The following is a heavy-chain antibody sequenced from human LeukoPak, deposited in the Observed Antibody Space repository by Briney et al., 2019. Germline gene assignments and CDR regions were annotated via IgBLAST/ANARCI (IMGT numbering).Heavy chain of an antibody. CDR3: AKDLLPNYYYYYMDV. J-gene: IGHJ6*03. Sequence: GRSLRLSCAAPGFTFDDYAMHWVRQAPGKGLEWVSGISWNSGSIGYADSVKGRFTISRDNAKNSLYLQMNSLRAEDTASYYRAKDLLPNYYYYYMDVWGKGTTVTVSS. CDR2: ISWNSGSI. CDR1: GFTFDDYA. V-gene: IGHV3-9*01.